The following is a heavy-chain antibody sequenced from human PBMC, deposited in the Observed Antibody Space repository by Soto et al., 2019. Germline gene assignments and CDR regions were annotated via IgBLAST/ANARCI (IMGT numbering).Heavy chain of an antibody. CDR2: ISAYNGNT. CDR3: ARDHRGGTDAFDI. V-gene: IGHV1-18*01. CDR1: GYTFTSFG. Sequence: QVQLVQSGAEVKKPGASVKVSCKASGYTFTSFGISWVRLAPGQGLEWMGWISAYNGNTNYAENLQGRVTMTTDTFTSTAYMELRSLRSDDTAVYYCARDHRGGTDAFDIWGQGTMVTVSS. D-gene: IGHD2-15*01. J-gene: IGHJ3*02.